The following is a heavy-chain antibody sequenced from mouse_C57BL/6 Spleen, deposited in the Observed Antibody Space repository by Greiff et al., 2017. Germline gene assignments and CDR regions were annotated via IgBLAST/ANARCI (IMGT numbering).Heavy chain of an antibody. D-gene: IGHD2-3*01. V-gene: IGHV1-42*01. J-gene: IGHJ2*01. CDR1: GYSFTGYY. Sequence: EVMLVESGPELVKPGASVKISCKASGYSFTGYYMNWVKQSPEKSLEWIGEINPSTGGTTYNQKFKAKATLTVDKSSSTAYMQLKSLTSEDSAVYYCARDGYYYFDYWGQGTTLTVSS. CDR2: INPSTGGT. CDR3: ARDGYYYFDY.